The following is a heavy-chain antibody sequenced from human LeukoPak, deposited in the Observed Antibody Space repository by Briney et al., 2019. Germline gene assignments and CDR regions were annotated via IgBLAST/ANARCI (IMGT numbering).Heavy chain of an antibody. Sequence: GGSLRLSCAASGFTFSSYAMSWVRQAPGKGLEGVSAISGSGGSTYYADSVKGRFTISRDNSKNTLYLQMNSLRAEDTAVYYCAKDSRIPAGGTEPSDYWGQGTLVTVS. CDR3: AKDSRIPAGGTEPSDY. CDR2: ISGSGGST. J-gene: IGHJ4*02. D-gene: IGHD6-13*01. CDR1: GFTFSSYA. V-gene: IGHV3-23*01.